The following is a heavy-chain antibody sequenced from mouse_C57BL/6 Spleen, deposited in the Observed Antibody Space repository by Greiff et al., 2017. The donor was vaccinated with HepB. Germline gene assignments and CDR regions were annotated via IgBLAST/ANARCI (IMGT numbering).Heavy chain of an antibody. CDR2: IHPNSGST. V-gene: IGHV1-64*01. D-gene: IGHD2-3*01. CDR1: GYTFTSYW. CDR3: AREGYYVGPWFAY. J-gene: IGHJ3*01. Sequence: VQLKQPGAELVKPGASVKLSCKASGYTFTSYWMHWVKQRPGQGLEWIGMIHPNSGSTNYNEKFKSKATLTVDKSSSTAYMQLSSLTSEDSAVYHCAREGYYVGPWFAYWGQGTLVTVSA.